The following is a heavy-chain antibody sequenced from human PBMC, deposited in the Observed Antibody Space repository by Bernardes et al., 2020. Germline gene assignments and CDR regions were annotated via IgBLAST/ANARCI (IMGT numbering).Heavy chain of an antibody. CDR3: ARAKAAAGPTGFAVFDY. CDR2: IDWDDDK. CDR1: GFSLSTSGMC. D-gene: IGHD6-13*01. J-gene: IGHJ4*02. V-gene: IGHV2-70*01. Sequence: SGPTLVKPTQTLTLTCTFSGFSLSTSGMCVSWIRQPPGKALEWLALIDWDDDKYYSTSLKTRLTISKDTSKNQVVLTMTNMDPVDTATYYCARAKAAAGPTGFAVFDYWGQGTLVTVSS.